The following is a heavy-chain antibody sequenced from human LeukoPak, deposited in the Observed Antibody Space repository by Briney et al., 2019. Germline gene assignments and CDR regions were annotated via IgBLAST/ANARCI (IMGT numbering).Heavy chain of an antibody. CDR1: GFTFSSYA. Sequence: GGSLRLSCAASGFTFSSYAMHWVRQAPGKGLEWVAVISYDGSNKYYADSVKGRFTISRDNSKNTLYLQMNSLRAEDTAVYYCARDDFDYYDSSGYLYYFDYWGQGTLVTVSS. J-gene: IGHJ4*02. D-gene: IGHD3-22*01. V-gene: IGHV3-30-3*01. CDR2: ISYDGSNK. CDR3: ARDDFDYYDSSGYLYYFDY.